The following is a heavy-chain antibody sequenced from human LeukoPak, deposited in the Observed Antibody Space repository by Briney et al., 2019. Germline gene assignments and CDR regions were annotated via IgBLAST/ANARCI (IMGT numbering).Heavy chain of an antibody. V-gene: IGHV1-2*04. CDR2: INPNSGGT. Sequence: ASVKVSCKASGYTFTGYYMHWVRQAPGQGLEWMGWINPNSGGTNYAQKFQGWVTMTRDTSISTAYMELSRLRSDDTAVYYCARDDGRIAVAGTPDYWGQGTLVTVSS. J-gene: IGHJ4*02. CDR1: GYTFTGYY. CDR3: ARDDGRIAVAGTPDY. D-gene: IGHD6-19*01.